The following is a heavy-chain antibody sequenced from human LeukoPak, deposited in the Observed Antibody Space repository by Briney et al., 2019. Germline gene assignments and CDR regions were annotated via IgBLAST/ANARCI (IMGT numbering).Heavy chain of an antibody. D-gene: IGHD2-15*01. V-gene: IGHV3-74*01. CDR2: INGDGSTT. Sequence: GGSLRLSCAASGFTFSTYWMHWVRQAPGEGLVWVSRINGDGSTTNYADSVKGRFAISRDNAKNTLYLQMNSLRAEDTAVYYCTRRVDATRWYDPWGQGTLVTVSS. CDR1: GFTFSTYW. CDR3: TRRVDATRWYDP. J-gene: IGHJ5*02.